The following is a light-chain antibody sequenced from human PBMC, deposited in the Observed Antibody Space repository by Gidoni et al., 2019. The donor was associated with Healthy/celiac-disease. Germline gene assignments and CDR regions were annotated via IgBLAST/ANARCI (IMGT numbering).Light chain of an antibody. Sequence: DIQMTQSTSSLSASVGDRVTITCRASQSISSYLNWYQQKQGKAPKLLIYAASSLQSGVPSRCSGSGSGTDFTLTISSMQPEDFATYYCQQSYSTPLTFGPGTKVDI. V-gene: IGKV1-39*01. CDR1: QSISSY. CDR2: AAS. CDR3: QQSYSTPLT. J-gene: IGKJ3*01.